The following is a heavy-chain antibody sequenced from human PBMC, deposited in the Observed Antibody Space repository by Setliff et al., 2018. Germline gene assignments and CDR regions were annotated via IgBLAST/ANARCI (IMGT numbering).Heavy chain of an antibody. CDR3: ARRETYYNFWGGYYAY. Sequence: SETLSLTCTVSGGSISSGGYYWSWIRRHPGKGLEWIGYIYYSGSTYYNPSLKSRLTISVDTSKNQFSLKLSSVTAADTAVYYCARRETYYNFWGGYYAYWGQGTLVTVSS. J-gene: IGHJ4*02. CDR1: GGSISSGGYY. CDR2: IYYSGST. V-gene: IGHV4-31*03. D-gene: IGHD3-3*01.